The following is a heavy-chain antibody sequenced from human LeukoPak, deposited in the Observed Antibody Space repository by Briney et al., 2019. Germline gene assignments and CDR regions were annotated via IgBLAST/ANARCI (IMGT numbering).Heavy chain of an antibody. D-gene: IGHD2-21*01. CDR1: GGSISGFY. CDR3: AGGVVIADHNIDY. Sequence: SETLSLTCTVSGGSISGFYWSWIRQPAGKGLEWIGRIYNSGSTNYNPSLKSRVTMSVDTSKNQFSLKLSSVTAADTAVYYCAGGVVIADHNIDYWGQGTLVTVSS. V-gene: IGHV4-4*07. J-gene: IGHJ4*02. CDR2: IYNSGST.